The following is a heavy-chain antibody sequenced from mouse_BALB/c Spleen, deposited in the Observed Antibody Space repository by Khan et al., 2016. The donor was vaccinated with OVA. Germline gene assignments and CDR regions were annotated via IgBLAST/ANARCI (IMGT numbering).Heavy chain of an antibody. J-gene: IGHJ1*01. Sequence: QIQLVQSGPELKKPGETVKISCKASGFTFTNYGMNWVKQAPGKDLKWMGWINTYTGEPTHGDDFKGRFVLSLETSASTAYLQISNLINEDMATYFCARISSYWYSDFWGAGTTVTVSS. CDR2: INTYTGEP. CDR1: GFTFTNYG. D-gene: IGHD6-2*01. CDR3: ARISSYWYSDF. V-gene: IGHV9-1*02.